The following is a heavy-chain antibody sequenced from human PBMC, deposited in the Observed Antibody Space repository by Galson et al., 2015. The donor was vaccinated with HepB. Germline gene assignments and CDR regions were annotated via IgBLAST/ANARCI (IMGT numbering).Heavy chain of an antibody. J-gene: IGHJ6*02. Sequence: SLRLSCAASGFTFSSYGMHWVRQAPGKGLEWVAVIWYDGSNKYYADSVKGRFAISRDNSKNTLYLQMNSLRAEDTAVYYCARPYTTNYYYYGMDVWGQGTTVTVSS. CDR3: ARPYTTNYYYYGMDV. V-gene: IGHV3-33*01. CDR1: GFTFSSYG. D-gene: IGHD1-1*01. CDR2: IWYDGSNK.